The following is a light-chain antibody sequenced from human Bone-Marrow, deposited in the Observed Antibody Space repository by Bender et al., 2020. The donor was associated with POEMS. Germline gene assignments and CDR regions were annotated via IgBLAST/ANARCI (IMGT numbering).Light chain of an antibody. Sequence: QSALTQPASVSGSPGQSITISCTGTSSDVGNYNLVSWCQQHPGKAPRLIIYEDNKRPSGVSNRFSGSILGNKAALTITGAQADDESDYYCVLYVGSGISVFGGGTKLTVL. CDR3: VLYVGSGISV. CDR1: SSDVGNYNL. V-gene: IGLV2-23*01. CDR2: EDN. J-gene: IGLJ3*02.